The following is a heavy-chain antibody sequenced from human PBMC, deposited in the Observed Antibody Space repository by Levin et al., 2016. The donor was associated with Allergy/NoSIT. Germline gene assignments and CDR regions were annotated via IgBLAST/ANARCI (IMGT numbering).Heavy chain of an antibody. CDR2: ISHSGSS. Sequence: SETLSLTCTVSGGSITSSSFYWGWIRQSPDKGLEWIASISHSGSSNYNPSLKSRLTISVDTSNNQFSLRLTSVTAADTALYYCAKHTTVTTNPQYYFDYWGQGILVTVSS. CDR3: AKHTTVTTNPQYYFDY. J-gene: IGHJ4*02. CDR1: GGSITSSSFY. D-gene: IGHD4-17*01. V-gene: IGHV4-39*01.